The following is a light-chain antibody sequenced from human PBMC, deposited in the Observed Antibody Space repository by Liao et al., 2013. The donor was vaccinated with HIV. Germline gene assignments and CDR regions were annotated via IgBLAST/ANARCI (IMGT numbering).Light chain of an antibody. CDR1: ALPKQY. J-gene: IGLJ1*01. CDR3: QSADSSGTYV. Sequence: SYELTQPPSVSVSPGRTARITCSGDALPKQYAYWYQQKPGQAPVLVIYKDSERPSGIPERFSGSSSGTRVTLTISGVQAEDEADYYCQSADSSGTYVFGTGTKVTVL. CDR2: KDS. V-gene: IGLV3-25*03.